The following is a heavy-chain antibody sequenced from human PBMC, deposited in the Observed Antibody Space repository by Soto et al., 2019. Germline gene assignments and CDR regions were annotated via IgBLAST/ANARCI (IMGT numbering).Heavy chain of an antibody. D-gene: IGHD3-10*01. CDR1: GFTFSSHA. CDR3: ARRITMVRGPYYYYGLDV. J-gene: IGHJ6*02. CDR2: ISSTSSTK. Sequence: GSLRLSCAASGFTFSSHAMNWVRQAPGKGLEWVSFISSTSSTKNYADSVKGRFTISRDNAKNSLYLQMSSLRDEDTAVYYCARRITMVRGPYYYYGLDVWGQGTTVTVS. V-gene: IGHV3-48*02.